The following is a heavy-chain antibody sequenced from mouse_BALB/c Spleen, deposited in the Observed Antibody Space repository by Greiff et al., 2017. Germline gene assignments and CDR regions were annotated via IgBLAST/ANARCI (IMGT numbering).Heavy chain of an antibody. J-gene: IGHJ2*01. V-gene: IGHV3-2*02. CDR3: ARTGGNYDY. Sequence: EVQLVESGPGLVKPSQSLSLTCTVTGYSITSDYAWNWIRQFPGNKLEWMGYISYSGSTSYNPSLKSRISITRDTSKNQFFLQLNSVTTEDTATYYCARTGGNYDYWGQGTTLTVSS. D-gene: IGHD2-1*01. CDR1: GYSITSDYA. CDR2: ISYSGST.